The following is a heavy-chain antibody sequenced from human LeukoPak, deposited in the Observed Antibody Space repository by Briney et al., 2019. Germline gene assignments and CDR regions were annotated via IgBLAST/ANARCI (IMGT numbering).Heavy chain of an antibody. Sequence: SETLSLTCTVSGGSISSYYWSWIRQPPGKGLEWIGYIYYSGSTNYNPSLKSRVTISVDTSKNQFSLKLSSVTAAGTAVYYCARDGGWYVGNWFDPWGQGTLVTVSS. V-gene: IGHV4-59*01. D-gene: IGHD6-19*01. CDR2: IYYSGST. CDR1: GGSISSYY. J-gene: IGHJ5*02. CDR3: ARDGGWYVGNWFDP.